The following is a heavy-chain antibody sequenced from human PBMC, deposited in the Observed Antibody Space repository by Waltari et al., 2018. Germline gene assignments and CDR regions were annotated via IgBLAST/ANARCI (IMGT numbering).Heavy chain of an antibody. Sequence: QVQLQQWGAGLLKPSETLSPTCAVYGGSFSGYYWSWIRQPPGKGLEWIGEINHSGSTNYNPSLKSRVTISVDTSKNQFSLKLSSVTAADTAVYYCARRGYCSGGSCYGNWFDPWGQGTLVTVSS. CDR1: GGSFSGYY. V-gene: IGHV4-34*01. J-gene: IGHJ5*02. D-gene: IGHD2-15*01. CDR2: INHSGST. CDR3: ARRGYCSGGSCYGNWFDP.